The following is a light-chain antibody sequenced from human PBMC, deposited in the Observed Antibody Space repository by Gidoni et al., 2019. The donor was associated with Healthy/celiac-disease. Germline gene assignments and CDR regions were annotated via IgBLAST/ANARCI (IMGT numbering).Light chain of an antibody. CDR3: QQYRM. Sequence: DIQMTQSPSTLSASVGDRVTITCRASLSFSSWLAWYQQKPGKAPKLLIYKASSLESGVPSRFSGSGSGTEFTLTISSLQPDDFATYYCQQYRMFGQGTKVEIK. CDR1: LSFSSW. CDR2: KAS. V-gene: IGKV1-5*03. J-gene: IGKJ1*01.